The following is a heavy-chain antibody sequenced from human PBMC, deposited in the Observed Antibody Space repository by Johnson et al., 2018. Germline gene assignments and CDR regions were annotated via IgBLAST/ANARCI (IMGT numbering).Heavy chain of an antibody. J-gene: IGHJ6*03. V-gene: IGHV3-21*01. CDR3: ASGGSTLFYYFYYMDV. D-gene: IGHD6-13*01. CDR2: ISSSSSYI. Sequence: VQLVESGGGLVKXGGSLRLXCAASGFTFSSYSMNWVRQAPGKGLEWVSSISSSSSYIYYADSVQGRFPISRDNAKKSLYPQMNSLRAEDTAVYYCASGGSTLFYYFYYMDVWGKGTSVTVSS. CDR1: GFTFSSYS.